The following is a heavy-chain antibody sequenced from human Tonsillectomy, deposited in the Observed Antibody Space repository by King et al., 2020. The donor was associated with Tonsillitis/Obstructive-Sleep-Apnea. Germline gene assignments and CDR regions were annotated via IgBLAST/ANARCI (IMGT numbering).Heavy chain of an antibody. V-gene: IGHV1-69*04. Sequence: QLVQSGAEVKKPGSSVKVSCRASGGTFDSYDISWVRQAPGQGLEWMGRIIPMLGVANYAQKFQVRVTITADTSTSTAYMELSSLRSEDTAVYYCARGGRVAARPNYYYYMDVWGNGTTVTVSS. CDR1: GGTFDSYD. CDR2: IIPMLGVA. J-gene: IGHJ6*03. D-gene: IGHD6-6*01. CDR3: ARGGRVAARPNYYYYMDV.